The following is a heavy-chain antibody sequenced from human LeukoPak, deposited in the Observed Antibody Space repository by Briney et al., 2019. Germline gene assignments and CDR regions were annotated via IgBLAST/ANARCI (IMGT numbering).Heavy chain of an antibody. CDR3: ARGPQYSSTWYTY. CDR2: IYYNGNT. D-gene: IGHD6-13*01. J-gene: IGHJ4*02. Sequence: SQTLSLTCTVSGGSISSDGYYWNWIRQHPGKGLAWIGYIYYNGNTYYNPSLKSRVTISLDTSKNQFSLKLSSVTAADTALYYCARGPQYSSTWYTYWGQGTLVTVSS. CDR1: GGSISSDGYY. V-gene: IGHV4-31*03.